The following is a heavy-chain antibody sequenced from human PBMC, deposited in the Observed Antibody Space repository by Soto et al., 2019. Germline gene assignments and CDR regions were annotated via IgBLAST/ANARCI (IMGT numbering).Heavy chain of an antibody. CDR2: ISTFHGNT. D-gene: IGHD6-19*01. V-gene: IGHV1-18*04. J-gene: IGHJ3*02. CDR3: ARSRGIAVAGTHAFEI. Sequence: ASVKVSCKASGYTFTSYGISWVRQAPGQGLEWMGWISTFHGNTNYAQKFQGSVTMTTDTSTSTAYMGLRRLRSDGTAVYYCARSRGIAVAGTHAFEIWGQGTRVTVSS. CDR1: GYTFTSYG.